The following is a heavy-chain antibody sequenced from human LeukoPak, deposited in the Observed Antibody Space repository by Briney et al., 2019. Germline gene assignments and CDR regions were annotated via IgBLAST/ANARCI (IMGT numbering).Heavy chain of an antibody. CDR3: ARDLSGGGLDY. V-gene: IGHV3-64*01. J-gene: IGHJ4*02. CDR1: GFTFSVSV. Sequence: PGGSLRLSCAASGFTFSVSVMHWVRQAPGKGLEYVSVISSNGGSTSYANSVKGRFTISRDNSKNTLYLQMGSLRAEDTAVYYCARDLSGGGLDYWGQGTLVTVSS. D-gene: IGHD3-10*01. CDR2: ISSNGGST.